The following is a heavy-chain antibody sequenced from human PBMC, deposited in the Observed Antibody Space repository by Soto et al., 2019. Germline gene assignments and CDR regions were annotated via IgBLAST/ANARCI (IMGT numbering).Heavy chain of an antibody. D-gene: IGHD6-13*01. CDR2: IYYSGST. J-gene: IGHJ5*02. CDR3: ARTLSAAGTVSWFDP. CDR1: GGSISSYY. Sequence: ETLSLTCTVSGGSISSYYWSWIRQPPGKGLEWIGYIYYSGSTNYNPSLKSRVTISVDTSKNQFSLKLSSVTAADTAVYYCARTLSAAGTVSWFDPWGQGTLVTVSS. V-gene: IGHV4-59*08.